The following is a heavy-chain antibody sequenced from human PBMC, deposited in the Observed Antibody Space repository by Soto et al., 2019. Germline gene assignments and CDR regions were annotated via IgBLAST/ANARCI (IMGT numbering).Heavy chain of an antibody. CDR2: INHSGST. CDR3: AIGFYDSSGYYYPALDY. V-gene: IGHV4-34*01. CDR1: GGSFSGYY. J-gene: IGHJ4*02. Sequence: PSETLSLTCAVYGGSFSGYYWSWIRQPPGKGLEWIGEINHSGSTNYNPSLKSRVTISVDTSKNQFSLKLSSVTAADTAVCYCAIGFYDSSGYYYPALDYWGQGTLVTVSS. D-gene: IGHD3-22*01.